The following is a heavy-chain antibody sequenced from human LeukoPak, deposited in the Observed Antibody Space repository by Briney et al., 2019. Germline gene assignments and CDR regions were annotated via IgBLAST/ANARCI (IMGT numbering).Heavy chain of an antibody. CDR2: IYSGGST. V-gene: IGHV3-53*01. Sequence: GGSLRLSCAASGFTVSSNYMSWVRQAPGKGLEWVSVIYSGGSTYYADSVKGRFTISRDNSKNTLYLQMNSLKTEDTAVYYCTSGKYYYDSSGYYHQTNFDYWGQGTLVTVSS. J-gene: IGHJ4*02. D-gene: IGHD3-22*01. CDR1: GFTVSSNY. CDR3: TSGKYYYDSSGYYHQTNFDY.